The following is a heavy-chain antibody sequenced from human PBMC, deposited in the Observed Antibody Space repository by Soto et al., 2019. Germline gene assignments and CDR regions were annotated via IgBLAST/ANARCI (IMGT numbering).Heavy chain of an antibody. CDR2: FDPEDGET. J-gene: IGHJ4*02. Sequence: ASVKVSCKVSGYTLTELSMHWVRQAPGKGLEWMGGFDPEDGETIYAQKFQGRVTMTEDTSTDTAYMELSSLRSEDTAVYYCATSGSGWYSGVDLDYWGQGTLVTVSS. V-gene: IGHV1-24*01. CDR1: GYTLTELS. CDR3: ATSGSGWYSGVDLDY. D-gene: IGHD6-19*01.